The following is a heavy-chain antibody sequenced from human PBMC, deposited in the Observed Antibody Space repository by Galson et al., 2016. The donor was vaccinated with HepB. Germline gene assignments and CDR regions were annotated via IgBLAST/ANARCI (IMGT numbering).Heavy chain of an antibody. CDR2: IYWVADK. CDR1: GFSISTSGMA. J-gene: IGHJ3*01. CDR3: AHYRSGWFSVGPDAFDV. D-gene: IGHD6-25*01. Sequence: PALVKPTQTLTLTCDVSGFSISTSGMAVAWIRQPPGEALEWFALIYWVADKRYRPSLKNRITMTRDTAKNQVVLTMTDMDPTDTATYYCAHYRSGWFSVGPDAFDVWGRGTRVTVSS. V-gene: IGHV2-5*02.